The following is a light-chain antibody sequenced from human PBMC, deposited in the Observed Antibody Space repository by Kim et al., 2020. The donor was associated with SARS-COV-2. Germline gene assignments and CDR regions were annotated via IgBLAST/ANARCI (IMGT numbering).Light chain of an antibody. Sequence: QSVLTQPPSASGTPGLTVTISCSGSISNIGTNTVDWYQQLPGTAPQLLIYSHNQRPSGVPDRFSGSRSGTSASLAISGLQSDDEADYYCATWDDSLNAYVFGTGTKVTVL. CDR1: ISNIGTNT. CDR2: SHN. J-gene: IGLJ1*01. V-gene: IGLV1-44*01. CDR3: ATWDDSLNAYV.